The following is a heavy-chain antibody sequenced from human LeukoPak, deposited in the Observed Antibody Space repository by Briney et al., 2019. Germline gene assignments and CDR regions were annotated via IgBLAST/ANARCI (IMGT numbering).Heavy chain of an antibody. CDR1: APSFSGYY. J-gene: IGHJ4*02. V-gene: IGHV4-34*01. CDR3: ARQLASVGYFDS. Sequence: SETLSPTCAVYAPSFSGYYSSWIRHPPGKRLEWIGEINHSGSTNYNPSLKSRVTMSVDTSKNHFSLELSSVTALDTAVYYCARQLASVGYFDSGGQGTLVTVSS. D-gene: IGHD5-18*01. CDR2: INHSGST.